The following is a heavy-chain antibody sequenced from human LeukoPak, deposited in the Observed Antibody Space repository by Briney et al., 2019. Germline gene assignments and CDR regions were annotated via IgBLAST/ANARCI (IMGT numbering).Heavy chain of an antibody. CDR3: AKASESLGYCSGGSCRRYFDY. V-gene: IGHV3-23*01. CDR2: ISGSGAST. D-gene: IGHD2-15*01. CDR1: GFTFSSYA. Sequence: GGSLRLSCAASGFTFSSYAMSWVRQAPGKGLEWVSVISGSGASTYYADSVKGRFTISRDNSKNTLYLQMNSLRAEDTAVYYCAKASESLGYCSGGSCRRYFDYWGQGTLVTVSS. J-gene: IGHJ4*02.